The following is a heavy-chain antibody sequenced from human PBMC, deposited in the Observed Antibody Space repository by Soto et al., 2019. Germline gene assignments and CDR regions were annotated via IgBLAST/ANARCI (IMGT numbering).Heavy chain of an antibody. D-gene: IGHD4-17*01. J-gene: IGHJ4*02. CDR1: GFTFSSYS. CDR3: ARAGGTTVTGLWHFDS. CDR2: IGSSSSYI. V-gene: IGHV3-21*01. Sequence: SGGSLRLSCAASGFTFSSYSMNWVRQAPGKGLEWVSSIGSSSSYIYYADSVKGRFTISRNNAKNSLYLEMNSLRAEDTAVYYCARAGGTTVTGLWHFDSWGQGTLVTVSS.